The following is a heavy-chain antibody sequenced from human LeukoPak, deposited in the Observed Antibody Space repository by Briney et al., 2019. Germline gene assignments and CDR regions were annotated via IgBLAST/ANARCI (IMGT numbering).Heavy chain of an antibody. CDR3: TPIDSPPLHFDY. D-gene: IGHD3-9*01. Sequence: PGGSLRLSCAASGFTFSNAWMSWVRQAPGKGLEWVGRIKSKTDGGTTDYAAPVKGRFTISRDDSKNTLYLQMNSLKTEDTAVYYCTPIDSPPLHFDYWGQGTLVTVSS. V-gene: IGHV3-15*01. J-gene: IGHJ4*02. CDR1: GFTFSNAW. CDR2: IKSKTDGGTT.